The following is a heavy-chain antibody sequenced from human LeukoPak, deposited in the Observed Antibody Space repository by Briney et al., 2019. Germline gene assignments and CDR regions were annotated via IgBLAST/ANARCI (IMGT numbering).Heavy chain of an antibody. CDR1: GGSISSYY. CDR3: ARARTTVTPFDY. D-gene: IGHD4-11*01. V-gene: IGHV4-59*01. J-gene: IGHJ4*02. Sequence: PSETLSLTCTVSGGSISSYYWSWIRQPPGKGSEWIGCIHYSGSTNYNPSLKSRVTISVDTSKNQFSLKLSSVTAADTAVYYCARARTTVTPFDYWGQGTLVTVSS. CDR2: IHYSGST.